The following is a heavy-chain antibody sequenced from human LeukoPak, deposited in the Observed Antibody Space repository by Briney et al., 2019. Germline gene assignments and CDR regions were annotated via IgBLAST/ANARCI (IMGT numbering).Heavy chain of an antibody. D-gene: IGHD3-10*01. V-gene: IGHV1-2*02. J-gene: IGHJ4*02. CDR2: INPNSGGT. CDR3: ARGTYMVRGVSPFDY. CDR1: GYTFTSYY. Sequence: GASVKVSCKASGYTFTSYYMHWVRQAPGQRLEWMGWINPNSGGTNYAQKFQGRVTMTRDTSISTAYMELSRLKSDDTAVYYCARGTYMVRGVSPFDYWGQGTLVTVSS.